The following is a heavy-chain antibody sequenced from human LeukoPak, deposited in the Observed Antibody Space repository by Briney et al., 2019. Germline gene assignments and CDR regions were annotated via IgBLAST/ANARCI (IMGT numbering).Heavy chain of an antibody. Sequence: PGWSLRLSCAASGFTFSSYAMGWVRQAPGKGLEWVSAISASGGTTYYADSVKGRFTISRDNSKNTLYLQMSGLRAEDTAVYYCAKEPREYCSSTSCPNWIDPWGQGTLVTVSS. CDR3: AKEPREYCSSTSCPNWIDP. D-gene: IGHD2-2*01. CDR1: GFTFSSYA. CDR2: ISASGGTT. J-gene: IGHJ5*02. V-gene: IGHV3-23*01.